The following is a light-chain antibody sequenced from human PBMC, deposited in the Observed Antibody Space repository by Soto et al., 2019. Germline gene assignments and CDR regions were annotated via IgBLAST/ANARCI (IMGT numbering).Light chain of an antibody. CDR2: ESL. Sequence: DIQMTQSPSSLSASVGARVTISCQASQDIGDSLNWYQQKEGRTPKLLIYESLHLEPGVPSRFSGSRSGTRFSLTISSMQPEDVAPYFCQHYGSLPITFGQGTQL. V-gene: IGKV1-33*01. CDR1: QDIGDS. CDR3: QHYGSLPIT. J-gene: IGKJ5*01.